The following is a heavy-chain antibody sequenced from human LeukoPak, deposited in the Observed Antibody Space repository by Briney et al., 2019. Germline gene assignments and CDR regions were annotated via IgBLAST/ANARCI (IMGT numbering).Heavy chain of an antibody. CDR1: GGSISSSSYY. D-gene: IGHD6-13*01. CDR2: IYYSGST. CDR3: ARAPDRTAADN. V-gene: IGHV4-39*07. Sequence: SETLSLTCTVSGGSISSSSYYWGWIRQPPGKGLEWIGSIYYSGSTYYNPSLKSRVTISVDTSKNQFSLKLSSVTAADTAVYYCARAPDRTAADNWGQGTLVTVSS. J-gene: IGHJ4*02.